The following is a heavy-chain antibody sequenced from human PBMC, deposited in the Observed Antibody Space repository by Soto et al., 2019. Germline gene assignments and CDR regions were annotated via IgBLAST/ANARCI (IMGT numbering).Heavy chain of an antibody. Sequence: GASVKVSCKASGYTFTSYGISWLRQAPGQGLEWMGWISAYNGNTNYAQKLQGRVTMTTDTSTSTAYMELRSLRSDDTAVYYCAKGKKHQTSYYYDSSGYTGHYFDYWGQGTLVTVSS. CDR2: ISAYNGNT. V-gene: IGHV1-18*01. D-gene: IGHD3-22*01. CDR1: GYTFTSYG. J-gene: IGHJ4*02. CDR3: AKGKKHQTSYYYDSSGYTGHYFDY.